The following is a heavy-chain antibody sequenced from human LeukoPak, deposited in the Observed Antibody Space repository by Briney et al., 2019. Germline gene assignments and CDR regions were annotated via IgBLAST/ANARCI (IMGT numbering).Heavy chain of an antibody. V-gene: IGHV4-38-2*01. CDR3: ARHSAWLPIRYYFDY. CDR1: GYSISSGYY. D-gene: IGHD5-12*01. CDR2: IYHSGST. J-gene: IGHJ4*02. Sequence: SETLSLTCAVSGYSISSGYYWGWIRQPPGKGLEWIGSIYHSGSTYYNPSLKSRVTISVDTSKNQFSLKLSSVTAADTAVYYCARHSAWLPIRYYFDYWGQGTLATVSS.